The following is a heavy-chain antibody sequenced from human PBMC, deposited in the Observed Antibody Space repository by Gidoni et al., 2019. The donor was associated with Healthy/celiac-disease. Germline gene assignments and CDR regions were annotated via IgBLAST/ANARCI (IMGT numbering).Heavy chain of an antibody. Sequence: VQLVESGVGVVQPGRSLSLSCAASGFTFSSYVMHWVRQAPGKGLEWVAVIWYDGSNKYYADSVKGRFTISRDNSKNTLYLQMNSLRAEDTAVYYCARDWGYCSSTSCYTPSHFDYWGQGTLVTVSS. D-gene: IGHD2-2*02. CDR3: ARDWGYCSSTSCYTPSHFDY. CDR2: IWYDGSNK. V-gene: IGHV3-33*01. J-gene: IGHJ4*02. CDR1: GFTFSSYV.